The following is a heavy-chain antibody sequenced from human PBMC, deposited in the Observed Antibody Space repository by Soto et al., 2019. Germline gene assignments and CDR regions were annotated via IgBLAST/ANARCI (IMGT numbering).Heavy chain of an antibody. V-gene: IGHV1-46*01. Sequence: QVQLVQSGAEVKKPGASVKVSCKASGYTFTSYYMHWVRQAPGQGLEWMGIINPSGGSTSYAQKFQGRVTLTRDTSTSTVYMELSSLRSEDTAVYYCARGRYYDSSGNQYYYGMDVWGQGTTVTVSS. CDR1: GYTFTSYY. J-gene: IGHJ6*02. CDR3: ARGRYYDSSGNQYYYGMDV. CDR2: INPSGGST. D-gene: IGHD3-22*01.